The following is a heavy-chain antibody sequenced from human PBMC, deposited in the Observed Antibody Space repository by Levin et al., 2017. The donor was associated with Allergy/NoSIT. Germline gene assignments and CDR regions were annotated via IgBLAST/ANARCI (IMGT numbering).Heavy chain of an antibody. CDR3: ARVGGAGTTSGAFDI. V-gene: IGHV3-74*01. CDR1: GFTFSNNW. CDR2: ISGVGSYT. J-gene: IGHJ3*02. Sequence: GGSLRLSCVVSGFTFSNNWMHWVRQVPGKGLLWASRISGVGSYTTYADSVKGRFTISRDNAKNTLYLQMNSLRAEDTAVYYCARVGGAGTTSGAFDIWGQGTMVTVSS. D-gene: IGHD1-1*01.